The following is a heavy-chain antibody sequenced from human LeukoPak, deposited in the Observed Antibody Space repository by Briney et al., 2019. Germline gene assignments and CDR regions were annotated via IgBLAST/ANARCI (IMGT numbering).Heavy chain of an antibody. J-gene: IGHJ4*02. CDR3: ARGLLILEHDY. CDR2: TSAYNGNT. V-gene: IGHV1-18*01. Sequence: ASVKVSCKASGYTFSSYGISWVRQAPGQGLEWMGWTSAYNGNTNYAQKFQGRVTMTRNTSISTAYMELSSLRSEDTAVYYCARGLLILEHDYWGQGTLVTVSS. CDR1: GYTFSSYG. D-gene: IGHD1/OR15-1a*01.